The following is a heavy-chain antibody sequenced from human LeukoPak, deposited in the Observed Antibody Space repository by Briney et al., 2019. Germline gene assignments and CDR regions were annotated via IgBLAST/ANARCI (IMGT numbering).Heavy chain of an antibody. J-gene: IGHJ3*02. Sequence: GGSLRLSCAASGFTFSSYAMSWVRQAPGKGLEWASAISGSGGSTYYADSVKGRFTISRDNSKNTLYLQMNSLRAEDTALYYCANMGATYYYDSSGYDDAFDIWGQGTMVTVSS. CDR2: ISGSGGST. CDR3: ANMGATYYYDSSGYDDAFDI. CDR1: GFTFSSYA. V-gene: IGHV3-23*01. D-gene: IGHD3-22*01.